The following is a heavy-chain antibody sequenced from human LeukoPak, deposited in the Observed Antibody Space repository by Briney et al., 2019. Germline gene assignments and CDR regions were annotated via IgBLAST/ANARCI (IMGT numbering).Heavy chain of an antibody. D-gene: IGHD4-23*01. CDR2: ISCDGSNK. V-gene: IGHV3-30*04. CDR1: GFTFSSYA. CDR3: ARSFGGNPYFDY. J-gene: IGHJ4*02. Sequence: GRSLRLSCAASGFTFSSYAMHWVRRAPGKGLEWVAVISCDGSNKYYADSVKGRFTISRDNSKNTLYLQMNSLRAEDTAVYYCARSFGGNPYFDYWGQGTLVTVSS.